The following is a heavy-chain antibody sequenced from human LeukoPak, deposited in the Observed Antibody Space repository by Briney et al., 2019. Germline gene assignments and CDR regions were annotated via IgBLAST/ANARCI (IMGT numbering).Heavy chain of an antibody. CDR3: ARDPTASRWFDP. J-gene: IGHJ5*02. CDR2: INPNSGGT. CDR1: GYTFTGYY. Sequence: ASVKVSCKASGYTFTGYYMHWVRQAPGQGLEWMGWINPNSGGTNYAQKFQGRGTMTRDTSISTAYMELSRLRSDDTAVYYCARDPTASRWFDPWGQGTLVTVSS. D-gene: IGHD4-11*01. V-gene: IGHV1-2*02.